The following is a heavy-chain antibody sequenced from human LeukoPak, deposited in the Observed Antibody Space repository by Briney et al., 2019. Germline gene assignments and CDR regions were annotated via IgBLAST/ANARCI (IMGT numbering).Heavy chain of an antibody. J-gene: IGHJ4*02. D-gene: IGHD6-13*01. CDR2: ISPDGSTT. CDR1: GFTFSRYW. Sequence: PGGSLRLSCAASGFTFSRYWMHWVRQAPGKGLMWVSRISPDGSTTLYADSVKGRFIISRDTSKNTLYLQMNSLRAEDMAAYYCAKELRGGVFPDYWGQGTLVTVSS. V-gene: IGHV3-74*03. CDR3: AKELRGGVFPDY.